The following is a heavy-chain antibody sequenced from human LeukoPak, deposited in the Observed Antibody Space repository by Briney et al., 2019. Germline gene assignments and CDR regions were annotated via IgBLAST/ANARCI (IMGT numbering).Heavy chain of an antibody. CDR3: ARLTKFLTTYYPTP. D-gene: IGHD2/OR15-2a*01. V-gene: IGHV4-59*08. J-gene: IGHJ5*02. CDR1: GGSITGYY. Sequence: SETLSLTCTVSGGSITGYYWSWSRQPPGKGLEWVGYIFSSGSTNYNASLKSRVTISLNTSKSQFSLKLISVTASDTAVYYCARLTKFLTTYYPTPWGQGTLVTVSS. CDR2: IFSSGST.